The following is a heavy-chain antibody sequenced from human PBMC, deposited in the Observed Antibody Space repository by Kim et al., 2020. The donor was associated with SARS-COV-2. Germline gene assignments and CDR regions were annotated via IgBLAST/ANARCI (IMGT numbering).Heavy chain of an antibody. V-gene: IGHV3-48*02. CDR3: ARDWYYYGSGSYGGYYYYGMDV. CDR1: GFTFSSYS. Sequence: GGSLRLSCAASGFTFSSYSMNWVRQAPGKGLEWVSYISSSSSTIYYADSVKGRFTISRDNAKNSLSLQMNSLRDEDMAVYYCARDWYYYGSGSYGGYYYYGMDVWGQATTVTVSS. D-gene: IGHD3-10*01. CDR2: ISSSSSTI. J-gene: IGHJ6*02.